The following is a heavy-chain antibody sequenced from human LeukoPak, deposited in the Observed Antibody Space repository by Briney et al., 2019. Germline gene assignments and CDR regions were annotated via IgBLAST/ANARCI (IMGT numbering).Heavy chain of an antibody. J-gene: IGHJ4*02. D-gene: IGHD6-6*01. V-gene: IGHV3-23*01. CDR2: ISGSGDNT. CDR3: AKGGRGSIATRPDY. CDR1: GFTFSSSV. Sequence: GRSLRLSCAASGFTFSSSVMNWVRQAPGKGLEWVSAISGSGDNTYYADSVKGRFTISRDNSKNTLYMEMNSLRAEDTAVYYCAKGGRGSIATRPDYWGQGTLVTVSS.